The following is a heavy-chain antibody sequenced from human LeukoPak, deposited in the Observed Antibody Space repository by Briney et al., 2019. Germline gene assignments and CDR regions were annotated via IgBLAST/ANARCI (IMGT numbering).Heavy chain of an antibody. J-gene: IGHJ4*02. D-gene: IGHD3-3*01. V-gene: IGHV1-2*02. CDR1: GYTFTGYY. CDR2: INPNSGGT. CDR3: ARGSVITIFGVVIVVGDY. Sequence: ASVNVSCKASGYTFTGYYMHWVRQAPGQGLEWMGWINPNSGGTNYAQKFQGRVTMTRDTSISTAYMELSRLRSDDTAVYYCARGSVITIFGVVIVVGDYWGQGTLVTVSS.